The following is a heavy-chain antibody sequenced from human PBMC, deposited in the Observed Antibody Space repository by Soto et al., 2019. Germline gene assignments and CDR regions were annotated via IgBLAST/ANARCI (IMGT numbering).Heavy chain of an antibody. CDR3: ARVDTYCYGSGSYLGPSHHSRGWFDP. CDR1: GVTFSSYA. J-gene: IGHJ5*02. D-gene: IGHD3-10*01. Sequence: QVQLVQSGAEVKKPWSSVKVSCKASGVTFSSYAISWVRQVPGQGLEWMGGIIPIFGTANYAQKFQGRVTITADESTSTAYTELSSLRSEDTAVYSCARVDTYCYGSGSYLGPSHHSRGWFDPWGQGTLVTVSS. V-gene: IGHV1-69*01. CDR2: IIPIFGTA.